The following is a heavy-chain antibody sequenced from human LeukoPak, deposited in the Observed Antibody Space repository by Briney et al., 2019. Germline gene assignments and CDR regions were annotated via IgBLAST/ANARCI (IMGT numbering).Heavy chain of an antibody. CDR1: GFSLSSND. Sequence: GGSLRLSCAASGFSLSSNDMNWVRQAPGKGLEWVSYICVSGGIIYYADSAKGRFTISRDTAKRSLYLQMNSLRDEDTAVYYCARDEGSGNYYTDQWGQGTLVTVSS. J-gene: IGHJ4*02. V-gene: IGHV3-48*03. CDR2: ICVSGGII. D-gene: IGHD3-10*01. CDR3: ARDEGSGNYYTDQ.